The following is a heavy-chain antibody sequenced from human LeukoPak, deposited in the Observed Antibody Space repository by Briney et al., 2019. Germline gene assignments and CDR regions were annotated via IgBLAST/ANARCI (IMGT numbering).Heavy chain of an antibody. CDR3: ARDHHTTFEGLQVFDP. D-gene: IGHD3-3*01. V-gene: IGHV4-30-4*08. CDR1: GGSISSGDYY. Sequence: SQTLSLTCTVSGGSISSGDYYWSWIRQPPGKGLEWIGYIYYSGSTYYNPSLKSRVTISVDTSKNQFSLKLSSVTAADTAVYYCARDHHTTFEGLQVFDPWGQGTLVTVSS. J-gene: IGHJ5*02. CDR2: IYYSGST.